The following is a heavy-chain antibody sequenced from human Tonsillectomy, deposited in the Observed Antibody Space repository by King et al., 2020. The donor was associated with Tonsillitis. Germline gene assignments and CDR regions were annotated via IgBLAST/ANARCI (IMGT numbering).Heavy chain of an antibody. J-gene: IGHJ4*02. V-gene: IGHV4-30-4*01. CDR2: SYYSGNT. D-gene: IGHD1-26*01. CDR1: GASISSGDDY. CDR3: ARDQAIGSPFDC. Sequence: QLQESGPGLVKPSQTLSLTCTVSGASISSGDDYWRWIRQPPGKGREWIGYSYYSGNTYYNPSLKSRVTISVDTSKNQFSLKLSSVTAADTAVYYCARDQAIGSPFDCWGQGTLVTVSS.